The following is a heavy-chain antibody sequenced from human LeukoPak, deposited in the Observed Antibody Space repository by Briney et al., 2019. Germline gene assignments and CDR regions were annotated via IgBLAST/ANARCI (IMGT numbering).Heavy chain of an antibody. V-gene: IGHV3-7*04. Sequence: GVSLRLSCAASGFTFTTNWMSWVRQTPGKGLEWVANIKEDGSKIYYVDSVRGRFTISRDNAKNSLYLQMNSLRAEDTAVYYCARESTVAGTIFDFWGQGTLVTVSS. CDR2: IKEDGSKI. D-gene: IGHD6-19*01. CDR1: GFTFTTNW. J-gene: IGHJ4*02. CDR3: ARESTVAGTIFDF.